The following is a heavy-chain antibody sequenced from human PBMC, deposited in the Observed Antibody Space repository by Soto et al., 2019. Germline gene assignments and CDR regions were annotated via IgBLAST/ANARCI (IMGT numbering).Heavy chain of an antibody. V-gene: IGHV3-33*01. CDR2: IWYDGSNK. D-gene: IGHD3-3*01. Sequence: QVQLVESGGGVVQPGRSLRLSCAASGFTFSSYGMHWVRQAPGKGLEWVAVIWYDGSNKYYADSVKGRFTISRDNSKNTQYLQMNSLRAEDTAVYYCARDREYYDFWSGSYYYGMDVWGQGTTVTVSS. J-gene: IGHJ6*02. CDR1: GFTFSSYG. CDR3: ARDREYYDFWSGSYYYGMDV.